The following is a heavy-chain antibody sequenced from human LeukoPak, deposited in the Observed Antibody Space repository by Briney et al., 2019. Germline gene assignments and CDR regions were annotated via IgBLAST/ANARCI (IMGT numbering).Heavy chain of an antibody. CDR2: ISSSNSYI. V-gene: IGHV3-21*01. J-gene: IGHJ4*02. CDR1: GFTFSSYS. CDR3: ARDQGLLVVAGRFGY. D-gene: IGHD6-19*01. Sequence: GGSLRLSCAASGFTFSSYSMNWVRQAPGQGLEWVSSISSSNSYIYNADSVKGRFTISRDNAKNSLYLQMNRVRAEDRAVYYCARDQGLLVVAGRFGYWGQGTLVTVSS.